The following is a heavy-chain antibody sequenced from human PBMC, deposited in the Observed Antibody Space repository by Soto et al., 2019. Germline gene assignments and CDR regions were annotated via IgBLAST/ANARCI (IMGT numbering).Heavy chain of an antibody. D-gene: IGHD3-3*01. CDR1: GFTFSSYS. CDR2: ISSSSSTI. V-gene: IGHV3-48*02. J-gene: IGHJ6*02. CDR3: AGSPLYYDFWSGYGFYYYYGMDV. Sequence: GGSLRLSCAASGFTFSSYSMNWVRQAPGKGLERVSYISSSSSTIYYADSVKGRFTISRDNAKNSLYLQMNSLRDEDTAVYYCAGSPLYYDFWSGYGFYYYYGMDVWGQGTTVTVSS.